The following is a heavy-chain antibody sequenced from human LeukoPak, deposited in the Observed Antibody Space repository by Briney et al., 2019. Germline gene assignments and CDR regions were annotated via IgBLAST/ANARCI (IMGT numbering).Heavy chain of an antibody. CDR2: INPSGGST. D-gene: IGHD4-23*01. V-gene: IGHV1-46*01. Sequence: ASVKVSCKASGYTFTSYYMHWVRQAPGQGLEWMGGINPSGGSTSHAQKFQGRVTMTRDTSTSTVYMELSSLRFEDTAVYYCARGPPNYGGFDYWGQGTLVTVSS. J-gene: IGHJ4*02. CDR1: GYTFTSYY. CDR3: ARGPPNYGGFDY.